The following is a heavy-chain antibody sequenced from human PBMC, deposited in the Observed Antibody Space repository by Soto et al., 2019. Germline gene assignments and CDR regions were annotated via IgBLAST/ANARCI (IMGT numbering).Heavy chain of an antibody. Sequence: PSETLSLTCAVYGGSFSGYYWSWIRQPPGKGLEWIGEINHSGSTNYNPSLKSRVTISVDTSKNQFSLKLSSVTAADTAVYYCARGLRGTTVTPDAFDIWGQGTMVTVSS. J-gene: IGHJ3*02. CDR2: INHSGST. V-gene: IGHV4-34*01. CDR1: GGSFSGYY. D-gene: IGHD4-17*01. CDR3: ARGLRGTTVTPDAFDI.